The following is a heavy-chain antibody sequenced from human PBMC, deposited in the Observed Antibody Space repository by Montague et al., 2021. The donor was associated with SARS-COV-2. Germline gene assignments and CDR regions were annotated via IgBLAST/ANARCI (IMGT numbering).Heavy chain of an antibody. V-gene: IGHV3-33*01. Sequence: SLRLSCAASGFTFSSYGMHWVRQAPGKGLEWVAVIWYDGSNKYYADSVKGRFTIFRDNSKNTLYLQMNSLRAEDTAVYYCARDWWNGDWLFGLYYYYGMDVWGQGTTVTVSS. D-gene: IGHD3-9*01. J-gene: IGHJ6*02. CDR2: IWYDGSNK. CDR1: GFTFSSYG. CDR3: ARDWWNGDWLFGLYYYYGMDV.